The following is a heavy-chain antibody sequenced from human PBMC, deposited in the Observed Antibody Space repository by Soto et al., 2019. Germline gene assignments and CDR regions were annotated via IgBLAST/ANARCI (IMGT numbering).Heavy chain of an antibody. V-gene: IGHV1-18*01. Sequence: QVHLVQSGPEVKTPGASVRVSCQTSGYTTTNYDIGGVRQAAGQGLEYMGWIGAYNGNTNCAQKLQGRLTMTTDRPPSTAYLELRSLRSDDTAVYYCASALYRSGTSYAVDTWGQGTLVTVSS. CDR3: ASALYRSGTSYAVDT. D-gene: IGHD1-26*01. CDR2: IGAYNGNT. J-gene: IGHJ4*02. CDR1: GYTTTNYD.